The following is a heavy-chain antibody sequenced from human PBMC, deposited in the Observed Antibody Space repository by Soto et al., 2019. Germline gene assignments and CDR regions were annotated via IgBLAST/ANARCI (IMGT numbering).Heavy chain of an antibody. D-gene: IGHD4-4*01. CDR2: ISAGNGNT. CDR1: GYTFTSYG. V-gene: IGHV1-3*01. Sequence: GASVKVSCKASGYTFTSYGISWVRQAPGQRLEWMGWISAGNGNTKYSQKFQGRVTITRDTSASTAYMELSSLRSEDTAVYYCARRIIRNPDAFDIWGQGTMVTVSS. J-gene: IGHJ3*02. CDR3: ARRIIRNPDAFDI.